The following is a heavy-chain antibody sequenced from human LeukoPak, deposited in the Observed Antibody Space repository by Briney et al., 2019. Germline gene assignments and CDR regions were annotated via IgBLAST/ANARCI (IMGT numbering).Heavy chain of an antibody. D-gene: IGHD4-17*01. Sequence: GGSLRLSCAASGFTFSSYGMHWVRQAPGKGLERVAVISYDGSNKYYADSVKGRFTISRDNSKNTLYLQMNSLRAEDTAVYYCAKGSPKQTVTFSYYYYGMDVWGQGTTVTVSS. J-gene: IGHJ6*02. CDR3: AKGSPKQTVTFSYYYYGMDV. CDR2: ISYDGSNK. CDR1: GFTFSSYG. V-gene: IGHV3-30*18.